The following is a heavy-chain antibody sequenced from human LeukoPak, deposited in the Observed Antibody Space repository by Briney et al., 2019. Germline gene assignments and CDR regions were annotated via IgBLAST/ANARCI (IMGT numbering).Heavy chain of an antibody. J-gene: IGHJ4*02. V-gene: IGHV4-38-2*02. CDR2: IYHSGST. D-gene: IGHD3-22*01. CDR3: ARFKGIDYYDSSGYVGFDY. Sequence: SETLSLTCTVSGYSISSGYYWGWIRQPPGKGLEWIGSIYHSGSTYYNPSLKSRVTISVDTSKNQFSLKLSSVTAADTAVYYCARFKGIDYYDSSGYVGFDYWGQGTLVTVSS. CDR1: GYSISSGYY.